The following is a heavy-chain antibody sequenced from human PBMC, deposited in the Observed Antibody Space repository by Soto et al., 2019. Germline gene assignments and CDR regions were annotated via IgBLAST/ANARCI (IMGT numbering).Heavy chain of an antibody. J-gene: IGHJ6*01. CDR1: GFTFSSYG. Sequence: PGGSLRLSCAASGFTFSSYGMHWVRQAPGKWLEWVAVISYDGSNKYYADSVKGRFTISRDNSKNTLYLQMNSLRAEDTAVYYCAKGEWLPFRRGMDVWGQGXTVTIYS. CDR3: AKGEWLPFRRGMDV. CDR2: ISYDGSNK. V-gene: IGHV3-30*18. D-gene: IGHD3-3*01.